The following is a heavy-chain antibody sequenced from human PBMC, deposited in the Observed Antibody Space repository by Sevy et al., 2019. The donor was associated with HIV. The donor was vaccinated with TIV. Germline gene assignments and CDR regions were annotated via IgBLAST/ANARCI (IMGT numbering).Heavy chain of an antibody. CDR2: SNYSRIT. CDR3: VGPKLTYTNGSYYLDY. D-gene: IGHD6-25*01. V-gene: IGHV4-39*01. CDR1: GASISSSGYY. J-gene: IGHJ4*02. Sequence: SETLSLTCAVSGASISSSGYYWVWIRQPPGKGLEWIASSNYSRITFYNPSLKSRVTISVDTSKNQFSLRLSSVTAADSSIYFCVGPKLTYTNGSYYLDYWGQGTVVTVSS.